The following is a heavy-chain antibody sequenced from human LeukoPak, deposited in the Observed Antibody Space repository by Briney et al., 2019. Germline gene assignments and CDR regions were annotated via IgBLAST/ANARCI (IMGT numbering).Heavy chain of an antibody. V-gene: IGHV1-3*01. CDR3: ARKYGGYCSGGSCSYDAFDI. CDR1: GYTFTAYA. D-gene: IGHD2-15*01. CDR2: INAGNGNT. Sequence: ASVKVSCKASGYTFTAYAMHWVRQAPGQRLEWMGWINAGNGNTKYSQKFQGRVTITRDTSASTAYMELSSLRSEDTAVYYCARKYGGYCSGGSCSYDAFDIWGQGTMVTVSS. J-gene: IGHJ3*02.